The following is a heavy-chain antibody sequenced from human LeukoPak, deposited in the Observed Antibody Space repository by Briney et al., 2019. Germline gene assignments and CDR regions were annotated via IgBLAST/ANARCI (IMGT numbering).Heavy chain of an antibody. CDR2: MNPYSGDR. J-gene: IGHJ4*02. D-gene: IGHD4-17*01. CDR1: GYTFTTYH. CDR3: ARTTSLTASSYDC. Sequence: ASVKVSCKTSGYTFTTYHINWVRQASGQGLEWLGWMNPYSGDRGYAQRFQGRLSITSDTSISTAYMELGSLKSDDTAVYFCARTTSLTASSYDCWGQGTLVTVSS. V-gene: IGHV1-8*03.